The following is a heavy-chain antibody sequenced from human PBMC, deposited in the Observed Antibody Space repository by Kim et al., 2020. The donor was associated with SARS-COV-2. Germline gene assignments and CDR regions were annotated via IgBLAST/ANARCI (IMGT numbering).Heavy chain of an antibody. CDR3: ARVRTYYYGSGSYRFVDY. D-gene: IGHD3-10*01. V-gene: IGHV4-31*03. Sequence: SETLSLTCTVSGGSISSGGYYWSWIRQHPGKGLEWIGYIYYSGSTYYNPSLKSRVTISVDTSKNQFSLKLSSVTAADTAVYYCARVRTYYYGSGSYRFVDYWGQGTLVTVSS. CDR1: GGSISSGGYY. CDR2: IYYSGST. J-gene: IGHJ4*02.